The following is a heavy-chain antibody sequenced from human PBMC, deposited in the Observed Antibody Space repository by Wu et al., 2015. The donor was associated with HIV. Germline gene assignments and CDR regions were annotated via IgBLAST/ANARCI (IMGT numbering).Heavy chain of an antibody. J-gene: IGHJ4*02. D-gene: IGHD3-22*01. CDR2: IDDGGST. Sequence: QVQLQESGPGLVKPSQTLSLTCIVSGVSLNSGDYHWTWIRQPPGKGLEWIGNIDDGGSTYYNSPLKSRVTISLDTSKNQFSLKLRSVTAADTAVYYCARERGPRRTSMIRGQTTWGQGILVTVSS. CDR1: GVSLNSGDYH. V-gene: IGHV4-30-4*08. CDR3: ARERGPRRTSMIRGQTT.